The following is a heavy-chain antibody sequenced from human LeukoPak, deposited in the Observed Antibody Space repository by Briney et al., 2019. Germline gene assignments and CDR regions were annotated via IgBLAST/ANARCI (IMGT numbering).Heavy chain of an antibody. D-gene: IGHD3-22*01. CDR1: GGSFSGYY. CDR2: INHSGST. V-gene: IGHV4-34*01. Sequence: SETLSLTCAVYGGSFSGYYWSWIRQPPGKGLEWIGEINHSGSTNYNPSLKSRVTISVDTSKNQFSLKLSSVTAADTAVYYCARGRYYYDSSGLFFDYWGQGTLVTVSS. J-gene: IGHJ4*02. CDR3: ARGRYYYDSSGLFFDY.